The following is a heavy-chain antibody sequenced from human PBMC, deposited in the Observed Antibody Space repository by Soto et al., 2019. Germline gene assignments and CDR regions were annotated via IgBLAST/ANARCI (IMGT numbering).Heavy chain of an antibody. CDR3: ARDMYDFWSGYYFPAVNYYMDV. J-gene: IGHJ6*03. CDR1: GFTFSSYW. CDR2: IKQDGSEK. D-gene: IGHD3-3*01. Sequence: PGGSLRLSCAASGFTFSSYWMSWVRQAPGKGLEWVANIKQDGSEKYYVDSVKGRFTISRDNAKNSLYLQMNSLRAEDTAVYYCARDMYDFWSGYYFPAVNYYMDVWGKGTTVTVSS. V-gene: IGHV3-7*01.